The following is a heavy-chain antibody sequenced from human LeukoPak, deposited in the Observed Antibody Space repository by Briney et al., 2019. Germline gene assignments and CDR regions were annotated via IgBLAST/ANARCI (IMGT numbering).Heavy chain of an antibody. CDR2: INPSGSDT. Sequence: ASGEVSCKATGYTFTPHYMHWVRQAPGQGREWRGLINPSGSDTVYAQKFKSRITMTRDMSTSTDYMELSSLRFDDTAVYYCARDNSMGDIVWWFDPWGRGTGVTVSS. D-gene: IGHD1-26*01. V-gene: IGHV1-46*01. CDR3: ARDNSMGDIVWWFDP. CDR1: GYTFTPHY. J-gene: IGHJ5*02.